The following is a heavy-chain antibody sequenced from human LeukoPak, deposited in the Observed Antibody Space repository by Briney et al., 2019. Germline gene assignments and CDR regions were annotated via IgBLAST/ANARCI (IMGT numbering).Heavy chain of an antibody. D-gene: IGHD3-22*01. CDR3: ARAYYYDSSGFLVFDY. CDR2: IYYSGST. J-gene: IGHJ4*02. CDR1: GGSNSSSSYY. V-gene: IGHV4-39*01. Sequence: PSETLSLTCTVSGGSNSSSSYYWGWIRQPPGKGLEWIGSIYYSGSTYYNPSLKSRVTISVDTSKNQFSLKLSSVTAADTAVYYCARAYYYDSSGFLVFDYWGQGTLVTVSS.